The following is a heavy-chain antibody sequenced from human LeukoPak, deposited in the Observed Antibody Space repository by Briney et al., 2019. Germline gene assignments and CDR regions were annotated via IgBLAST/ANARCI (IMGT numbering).Heavy chain of an antibody. CDR2: IYYSGST. Sequence: SETLSLTCTVSGGSISSSSYYWGWIRQPPGKGLEWIGSIYYSGSTYYNPSLKCRVTISVDTSKNQFSLKLSSVTAADTAVYYCARVSRYGDWYYYFDYWGQGTLVTVSS. J-gene: IGHJ4*02. CDR3: ARVSRYGDWYYYFDY. D-gene: IGHD2-21*02. CDR1: GGSISSSSYY. V-gene: IGHV4-39*07.